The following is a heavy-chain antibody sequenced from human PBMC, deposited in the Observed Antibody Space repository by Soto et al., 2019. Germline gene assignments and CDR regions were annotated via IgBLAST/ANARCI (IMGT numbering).Heavy chain of an antibody. CDR1: GGSISSGDYY. CDR2: IYYTGST. D-gene: IGHD2-2*01. J-gene: IGHJ4*02. Sequence: ASETLSLTCIVSGGSISSGDYYWSWIRQPPGKGLEWIGYIYYTGSTYYNPSLKSRLTIXXXTXXXXFSLXLXXVTAADTAVYLCARYQKGPFDYWGQGTLVTVSS. CDR3: ARYQKGPFDY. V-gene: IGHV4-30-4*01.